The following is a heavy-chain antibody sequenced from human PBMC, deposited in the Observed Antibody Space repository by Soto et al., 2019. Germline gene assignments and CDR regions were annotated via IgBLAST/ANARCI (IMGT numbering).Heavy chain of an antibody. CDR1: GGTFSSYT. CDR3: ARYDYDILTGDAFDI. J-gene: IGHJ3*02. CDR2: IIPILGIA. Sequence: QVQLVQSGAEVKKPGSSVKVSCKASGGTFSSYTISWVRQAPGQGHEWMGRIIPILGIANYAQKFQGRVTITADKSTSTAYRELSSLRSEDTAVYYCARYDYDILTGDAFDIWGQGTMVTVSS. V-gene: IGHV1-69*02. D-gene: IGHD3-9*01.